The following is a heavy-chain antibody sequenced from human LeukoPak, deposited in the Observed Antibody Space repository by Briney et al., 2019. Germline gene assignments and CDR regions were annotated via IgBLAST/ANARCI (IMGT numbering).Heavy chain of an antibody. J-gene: IGHJ4*02. CDR2: IYTSGST. D-gene: IGHD3-10*01. V-gene: IGHV4-4*07. CDR3: AREGLGSGSYYNPLSFDY. Sequence: SETLSLTCTVSGGSISSYYWSWIRQPAGKGLEWIGRIYTSGSTNYNPSLKSRVTMSVDTSKTQFSLKLSSVTAADTAVYYCAREGLGSGSYYNPLSFDYWGQGTLVTVSS. CDR1: GGSISSYY.